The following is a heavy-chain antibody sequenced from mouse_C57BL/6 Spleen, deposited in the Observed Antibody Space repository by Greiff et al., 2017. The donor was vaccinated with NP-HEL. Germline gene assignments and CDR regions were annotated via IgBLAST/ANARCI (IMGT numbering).Heavy chain of an antibody. D-gene: IGHD1-1*01. CDR3: ARGGDYYGSSPSFDY. CDR1: GYAFSSSW. V-gene: IGHV1-82*01. J-gene: IGHJ2*01. CDR2: IYPGDGDT. Sequence: SGPELVKPGASVKISCKASGYAFSSSWMNWVKQRPGKGLEWIGRIYPGDGDTNYNGKFKGKATLTADKSSSTAYMQLSSLTSEDSAVYFCARGGDYYGSSPSFDYWGQGTTLTVSS.